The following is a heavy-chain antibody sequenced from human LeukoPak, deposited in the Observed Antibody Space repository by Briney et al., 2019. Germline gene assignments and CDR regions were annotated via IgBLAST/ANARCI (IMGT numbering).Heavy chain of an antibody. Sequence: GESLKISCKNAGYSFINYWIGWVRQTPGKGLEWMAIIFPLDSDTKYSPSFQGQVTISADRSNSSIYLQWSSLKASDTGMYYCARHRYSSSWEKGRRDYYMDVWGKGTTVTVSS. D-gene: IGHD6-13*01. J-gene: IGHJ6*03. CDR2: IFPLDSDT. CDR3: ARHRYSSSWEKGRRDYYMDV. CDR1: GYSFINYW. V-gene: IGHV5-51*01.